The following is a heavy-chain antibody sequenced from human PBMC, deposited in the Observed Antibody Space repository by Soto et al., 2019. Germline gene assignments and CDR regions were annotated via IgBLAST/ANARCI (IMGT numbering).Heavy chain of an antibody. Sequence: GSLSRYRAASGLSFGTFVINWFRQARGGGREWVASITDSGYTASYAETVEGRFTFSRDNSKNKRHLQMNDLRAEDTATYYCAKNGQWLATPPEAWGQGTLVTVSS. J-gene: IGHJ4*02. CDR3: AKNGQWLATPPEA. D-gene: IGHD6-19*01. V-gene: IGHV3-23*01. CDR1: GLSFGTFV. CDR2: ITDSGYTA.